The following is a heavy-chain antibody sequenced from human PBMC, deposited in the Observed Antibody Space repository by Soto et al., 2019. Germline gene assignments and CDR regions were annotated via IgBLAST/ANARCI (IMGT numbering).Heavy chain of an antibody. D-gene: IGHD3-3*01. CDR3: ASHTRYYDFWSGYYTGPPDY. CDR2: IIPIFGTA. Sequence: GASVKVSCKASGGTFSSYAISWVRQAPGQGLEWMGGIIPIFGTANYAQKFQGRVTITADESTSTAYMELSSLRSEDTAVYYCASHTRYYDFWSGYYTGPPDYWGQGTLVTVSS. J-gene: IGHJ4*02. V-gene: IGHV1-69*13. CDR1: GGTFSSYA.